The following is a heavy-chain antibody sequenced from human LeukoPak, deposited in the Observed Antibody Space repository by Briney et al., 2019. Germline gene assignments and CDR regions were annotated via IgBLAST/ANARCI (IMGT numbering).Heavy chain of an antibody. V-gene: IGHV3-48*01. J-gene: IGHJ4*02. CDR3: VRDRTVVTPDY. Sequence: GGSLRLSCAASGFTFSSYSMNWVRQAPGKGLEWVSYISSSSSTIYYADSVKGRFTISRDNAKNSLYLQMNSLRAEDTAVYYCVRDRTVVTPDYWGQGTLVTVSS. CDR1: GFTFSSYS. D-gene: IGHD4-23*01. CDR2: ISSSSSTI.